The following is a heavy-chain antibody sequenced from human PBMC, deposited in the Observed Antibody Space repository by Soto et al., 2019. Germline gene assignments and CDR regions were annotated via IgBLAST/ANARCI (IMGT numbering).Heavy chain of an antibody. CDR1: GFTFSSYS. Sequence: EVQLVESGGGLVKPRGSLRLSCAASGFTFSSYSMNWVRQAPGKGLEWVSSISSSSSYIYYADSVKGRFTISRDNAKNSLYLQMNSLRAEDTAVYYCARDPPDYDILTGYYTGRYYFDYWGQGTLVTVSS. CDR2: ISSSSSYI. V-gene: IGHV3-21*01. J-gene: IGHJ4*02. D-gene: IGHD3-9*01. CDR3: ARDPPDYDILTGYYTGRYYFDY.